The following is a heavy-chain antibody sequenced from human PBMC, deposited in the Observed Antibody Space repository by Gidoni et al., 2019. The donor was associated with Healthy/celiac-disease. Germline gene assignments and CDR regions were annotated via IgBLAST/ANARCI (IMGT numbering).Heavy chain of an antibody. Sequence: QLERAGPGLGKPSQTLPTTCALSGDSVPSNRSAWNWIRQSPSRGLEWLGRTYYRSKWYNDYAVSVKSRIIINPDTSKNQFSLQLNSVTPEDTAVYYCARALRAYDAFDIWGQGTMVTVS. V-gene: IGHV6-1*01. CDR1: GDSVPSNRSA. CDR2: TYYRSKWYN. J-gene: IGHJ3*02. CDR3: ARALRAYDAFDI.